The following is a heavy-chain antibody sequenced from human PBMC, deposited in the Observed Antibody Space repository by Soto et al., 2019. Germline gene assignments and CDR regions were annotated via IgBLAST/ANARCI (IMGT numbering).Heavy chain of an antibody. CDR1: GFTFSSYG. CDR2: ISYDGSNK. D-gene: IGHD6-6*01. Sequence: QVQLVESGGGVVQPGRSLRLSCAASGFTFSSYGMHWVRQAPGKGLEWVAVISYDGSNKYYADSVKGRFTISRDNSKNTLYLQMNSLRAEDTAVYYCAKEREQLSYYYYYYYMDVWGKGTTVTVSS. V-gene: IGHV3-30*18. J-gene: IGHJ6*03. CDR3: AKEREQLSYYYYYYYMDV.